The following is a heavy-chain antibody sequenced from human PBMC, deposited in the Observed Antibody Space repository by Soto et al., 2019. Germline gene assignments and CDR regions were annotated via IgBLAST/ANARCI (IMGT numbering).Heavy chain of an antibody. CDR3: TTSRDAYFDY. D-gene: IGHD2-2*01. V-gene: IGHV3-73*01. CDR1: GFTFSGST. CDR2: IRSKANSYAT. J-gene: IGHJ4*02. Sequence: GGSLRLSCAASGFTFSGSTMHWVRQASGKGLEWVGRIRSKANSYATAYAASVEGRFTISRDDSNNTAYLQMTSLTIEDTAVYYCTTSRDAYFDYWGQGGLVTVSS.